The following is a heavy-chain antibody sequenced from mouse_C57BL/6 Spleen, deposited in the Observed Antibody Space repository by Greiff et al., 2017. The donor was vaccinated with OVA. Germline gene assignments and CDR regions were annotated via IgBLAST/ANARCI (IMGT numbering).Heavy chain of an antibody. CDR2: INPNNGGT. CDR1: GYTFTDYY. CDR3: AREGDYGNYWFAY. D-gene: IGHD2-1*01. V-gene: IGHV1-26*01. Sequence: EVQLQQSGPELVKPGASVKISCKASGYTFTDYYMNWVKQSHGKSLEWIGDINPNNGGTSYNQKFKGKATLTVDKSSSTAYMELRSLTSEDSAVYYCAREGDYGNYWFAYWGQGTLVTVSA. J-gene: IGHJ3*01.